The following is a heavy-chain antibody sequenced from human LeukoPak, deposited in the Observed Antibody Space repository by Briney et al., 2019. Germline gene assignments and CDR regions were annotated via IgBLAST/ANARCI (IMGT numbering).Heavy chain of an antibody. CDR2: ISDSGST. CDR1: GGSISRSSYY. V-gene: IGHV4-39*01. J-gene: IGHJ6*02. Sequence: SETLSLTCIVSGGSISRSSYYWGWLRQPPGKGLQWIGSISDSGSTYYSPSLKSRVTISVDTSKNQFSLKLRFVTAADTAVYYCARQDIWFGELVVWGQGTTVTVSS. D-gene: IGHD3-10*01. CDR3: ARQDIWFGELVV.